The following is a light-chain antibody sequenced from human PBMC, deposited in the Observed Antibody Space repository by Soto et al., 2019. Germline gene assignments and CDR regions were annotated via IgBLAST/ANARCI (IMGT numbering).Light chain of an antibody. CDR2: EVT. J-gene: IGLJ3*02. CDR1: SSDVGGYIY. V-gene: IGLV2-14*01. Sequence: QSALTQPPSASGSPGQSVTISCTGTSSDVGGYIYVSWYQQLPGKAPKLLIYEVTNRPSGTSNRFSGSKSGNTASLTISGLQAEDEADYYCSSFTNSILVFGGGTKLTVL. CDR3: SSFTNSILV.